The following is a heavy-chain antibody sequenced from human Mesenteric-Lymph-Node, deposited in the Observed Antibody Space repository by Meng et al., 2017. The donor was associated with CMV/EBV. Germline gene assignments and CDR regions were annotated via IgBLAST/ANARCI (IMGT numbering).Heavy chain of an antibody. CDR1: GFTFSTYA. CDR3: AKEISHDSSGPYNWFDP. CDR2: ISHDGTNK. D-gene: IGHD3-22*01. J-gene: IGHJ5*02. Sequence: GESLKISCAASGFTFSTYAMHWVRQAPGEGLEWVAVISHDGTNKYYADSVKGRFTISRDNSKNTLYLQMNSLRAEDTAVYYCAKEISHDSSGPYNWFDPWGQGTLVTVSS. V-gene: IGHV3-30*04.